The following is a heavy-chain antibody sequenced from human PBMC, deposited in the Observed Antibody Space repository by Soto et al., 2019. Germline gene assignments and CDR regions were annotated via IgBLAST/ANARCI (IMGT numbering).Heavy chain of an antibody. CDR2: ISSTTNYI. J-gene: IGHJ4*02. Sequence: GGSLRLSCAASGFTFTRYSMNWVRQAPGKGLEWVSSISSTTNYIYYADSMKGRFTVSRDNAKNSVYLEMNSLSAEDTAVYYCARESEDLTSNFDYWGQGTLVTVSS. CDR3: ARESEDLTSNFDY. CDR1: GFTFTRYS. V-gene: IGHV3-21*01.